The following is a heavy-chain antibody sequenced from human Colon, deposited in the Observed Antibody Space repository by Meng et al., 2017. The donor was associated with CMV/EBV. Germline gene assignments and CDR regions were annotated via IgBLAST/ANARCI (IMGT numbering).Heavy chain of an antibody. CDR3: ATLYGSEDY. Sequence: LSCAASAFTFRNFGMSWVRQALGKGLEWVSHISDSGGSTYYADSVKGRFTISRDNSKNTLYLQMNSLRAEDTAVYYCATLYGSEDYWGQGTLVTVSS. J-gene: IGHJ4*02. V-gene: IGHV3-23*01. D-gene: IGHD3-10*01. CDR2: ISDSGGST. CDR1: AFTFRNFG.